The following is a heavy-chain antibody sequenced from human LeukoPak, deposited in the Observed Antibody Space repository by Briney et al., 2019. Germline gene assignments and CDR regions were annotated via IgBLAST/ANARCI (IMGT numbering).Heavy chain of an antibody. D-gene: IGHD5-24*01. Sequence: SETLSLTCAVYGGSFSGYYWSWIRQPPGKGLEWIGEINHSGSTNYNPSLKSRVTISVDTSKNQFSLKLSSVTAADTAVYYCARDVATISNWFDPWGQGTLVTVSS. J-gene: IGHJ5*02. V-gene: IGHV4-34*01. CDR1: GGSFSGYY. CDR2: INHSGST. CDR3: ARDVATISNWFDP.